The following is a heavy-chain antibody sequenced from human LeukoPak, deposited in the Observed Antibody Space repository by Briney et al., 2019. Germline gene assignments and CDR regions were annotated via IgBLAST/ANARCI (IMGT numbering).Heavy chain of an antibody. CDR3: ARDRRIAAAGRVSWFDP. Sequence: ASVKVSCKASGYTFTGYYMHWVRQAPGQGLEWMGWINPNSGGTNYAQKFQGRVTMTRDTSISTAYMELSRLRSDDTAVYYCARDRRIAAAGRVSWFDPWGQGTLVTVSS. J-gene: IGHJ5*02. CDR1: GYTFTGYY. V-gene: IGHV1-2*02. CDR2: INPNSGGT. D-gene: IGHD6-13*01.